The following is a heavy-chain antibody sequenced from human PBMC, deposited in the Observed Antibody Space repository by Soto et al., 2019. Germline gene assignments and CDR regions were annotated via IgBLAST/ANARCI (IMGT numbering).Heavy chain of an antibody. V-gene: IGHV3-23*01. CDR2: ISGSGGST. CDR1: GFTFSSYA. D-gene: IGHD3-9*01. CDR3: AKPYAHYDILTGYTNDY. Sequence: PGGSLRLSCAASGFTFSSYAMSWVRQAPGKGLEWVSAISGSGGSTYYADSVKGRFTISRDNSKNTPYLQMNSLRAEDTAVYYCAKPYAHYDILTGYTNDYWGQGTLVPISS. J-gene: IGHJ4*02.